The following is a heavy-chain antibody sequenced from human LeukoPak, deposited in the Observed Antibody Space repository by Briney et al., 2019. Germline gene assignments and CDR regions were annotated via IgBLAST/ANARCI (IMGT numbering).Heavy chain of an antibody. Sequence: PGGSLRLSCAASGFTFSSYAMSWVRQAPGKGLEWVGRIKSKADGGTTDYAAPVKGRFTISRDDSKNTLYLQMNSLKTEDTAVYYCTTFSMIVVVITDWGQGTLVTVST. V-gene: IGHV3-15*01. CDR1: GFTFSSYA. D-gene: IGHD3-22*01. CDR2: IKSKADGGTT. CDR3: TTFSMIVVVITD. J-gene: IGHJ4*02.